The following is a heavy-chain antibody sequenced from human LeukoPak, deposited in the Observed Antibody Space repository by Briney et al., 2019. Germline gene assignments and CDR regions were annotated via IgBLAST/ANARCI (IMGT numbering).Heavy chain of an antibody. CDR2: IYYSGST. J-gene: IGHJ5*02. V-gene: IGHV4-59*08. Sequence: SETLSLTCTVSGGSISSYYWSWIRQPPGKGLEWIGYIYYSGSTNYNPSLKSRVTISVDTSKNQFSLKLSSVTAADTAVYYCARLKSRYSTINWFDPWGQGTLVTVSS. CDR1: GGSISSYY. D-gene: IGHD6-13*01. CDR3: ARLKSRYSTINWFDP.